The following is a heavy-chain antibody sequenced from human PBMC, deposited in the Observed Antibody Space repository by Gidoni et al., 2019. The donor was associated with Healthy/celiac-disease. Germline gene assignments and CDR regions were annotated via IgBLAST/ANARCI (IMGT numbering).Heavy chain of an antibody. CDR1: GGAASSGSYY. CDR3: ARDTKGPGIAVAGD. J-gene: IGHJ4*02. Sequence: QVQLQESGPGLVKPSETLSLTCTVSGGAASSGSYYGSWIRQPPGKGLEWIGYIYSSGSTNSHPSLKSRVTISVDTSKNQFSLKLSSVTAADTAVYYCARDTKGPGIAVAGDWGQGTLVTVSS. V-gene: IGHV4-61*01. CDR2: IYSSGST. D-gene: IGHD6-19*01.